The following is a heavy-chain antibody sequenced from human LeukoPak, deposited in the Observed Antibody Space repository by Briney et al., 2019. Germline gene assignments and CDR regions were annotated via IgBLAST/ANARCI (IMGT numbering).Heavy chain of an antibody. V-gene: IGHV4-59*08. D-gene: IGHD6-19*01. Sequence: SETLSLTCTVSGGSISSYYWSWIRQPPGKGLEWIGSIYYSGSTYYNPSLKSRVTISVDTSKNQFSLKLRSVTAADTAVYYCARGQARLAWFDPWGQGTLVTVSS. J-gene: IGHJ5*02. CDR1: GGSISSYY. CDR3: ARGQARLAWFDP. CDR2: IYYSGST.